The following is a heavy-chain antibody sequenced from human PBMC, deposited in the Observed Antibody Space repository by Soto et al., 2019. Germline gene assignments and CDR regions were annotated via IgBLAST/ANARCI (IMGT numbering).Heavy chain of an antibody. CDR3: ARVLVEPYYYYGMDV. CDR1: GYTFTGYY. CDR2: INPNSGGT. V-gene: IGHV1-2*04. Sequence: ASVKVSCKASGYTFTGYYMHWVRQAPGQGLEWMGWINPNSGGTNYAQKFQGWVTMTRDTSISTAYMELSRLRSDDTAVYYCARVLVEPYYYYGMDVWGQGTTVTVSS. J-gene: IGHJ6*02. D-gene: IGHD1-1*01.